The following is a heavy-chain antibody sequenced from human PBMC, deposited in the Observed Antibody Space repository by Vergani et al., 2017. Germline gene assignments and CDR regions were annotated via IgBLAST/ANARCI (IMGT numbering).Heavy chain of an antibody. D-gene: IGHD5-12*01. J-gene: IGHJ6*02. CDR2: IKQDGSEK. Sequence: VQLVESAGGVVQPGGSLRLSCAASGFTFSNFGMHWIRQAPGKGLEWVANIKQDGSEKYYVDSVKGRFTISRDNAKNSLYLQMNSLRAEDTAVYYCARDGDVDIVTTIDYYYGMDVWRQGTTVTVSS. CDR3: ARDGDVDIVTTIDYYYGMDV. CDR1: GFTFSNFG. V-gene: IGHV3-7*01.